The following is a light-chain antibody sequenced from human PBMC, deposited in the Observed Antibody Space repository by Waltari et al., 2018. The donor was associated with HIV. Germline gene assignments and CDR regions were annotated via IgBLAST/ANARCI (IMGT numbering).Light chain of an antibody. J-gene: IGLJ2*01. CDR3: SSYAGSNNLV. V-gene: IGLV2-8*01. CDR1: SSDVGGYNY. CDR2: EVS. Sequence: QSALTQPPSASGSPGQSVTISCTGISSDVGGYNYVSWYQQHPGKAPKLMIYEVSKRPSGGPDRFAGSKSGNTASLTVSGLQAEDEADYYCSSYAGSNNLVFGGGTKLTVL.